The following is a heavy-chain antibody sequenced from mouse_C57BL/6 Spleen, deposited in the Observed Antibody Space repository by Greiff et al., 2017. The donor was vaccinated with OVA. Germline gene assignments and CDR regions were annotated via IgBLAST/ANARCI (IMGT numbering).Heavy chain of an antibody. D-gene: IGHD2-1*01. J-gene: IGHJ2*01. Sequence: QVQLQQSGAELVMPGASVKLSCKASGYTFTSYWMHWVKQRPGQGLEWIGEIDPSDSYTNYNQKFKGKSTLTVDKSSSTAYMQLSSLTSEDSAVYYCARGGNWDYWGQGTTLTVSS. CDR1: GYTFTSYW. V-gene: IGHV1-69*01. CDR3: ARGGNWDY. CDR2: IDPSDSYT.